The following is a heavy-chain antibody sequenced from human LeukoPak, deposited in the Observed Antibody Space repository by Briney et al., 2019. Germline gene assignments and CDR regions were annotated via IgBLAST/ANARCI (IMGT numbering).Heavy chain of an antibody. CDR1: GFTFSSYA. D-gene: IGHD5-18*01. J-gene: IGHJ4*02. V-gene: IGHV3-23*01. CDR3: ARVSGYSYGLAN. Sequence: GGSLRLSCAASGFTFSSYAMSWVRQAPGKGLEWVSAISGSGGSTYYADSVKGRFTISRDNSKNTLYLQMNSLRAEDTAVYYCARVSGYSYGLANWGQGTLVTVSS. CDR2: ISGSGGST.